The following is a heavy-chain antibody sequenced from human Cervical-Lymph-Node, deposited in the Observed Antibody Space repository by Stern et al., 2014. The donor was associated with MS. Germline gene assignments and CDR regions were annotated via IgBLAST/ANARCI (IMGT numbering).Heavy chain of an antibody. CDR1: GGSISRYY. V-gene: IGHV4-59*01. CDR3: AVLGQWLVPY. Sequence: QVQLQESGPGLVKPSETLSLTCTVSGGSISRYYWNWIRHAPGKGLEWVGYISYSGSTNYNPSLKSRVTISMDTSKTRLSLKLTSVTAADTAVYYCAVLGQWLVPYWGQGTLVSVSS. J-gene: IGHJ4*02. D-gene: IGHD6-19*01. CDR2: ISYSGST.